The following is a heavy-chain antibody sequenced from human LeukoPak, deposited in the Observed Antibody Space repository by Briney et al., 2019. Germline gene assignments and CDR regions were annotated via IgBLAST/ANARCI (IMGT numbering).Heavy chain of an antibody. V-gene: IGHV3-33*01. D-gene: IGHD6-19*01. CDR1: GFTFSSYG. Sequence: PGRSLRLSCAASGFTFSSYGMHWVRQAPGKGLEWVAVIWYDGSNKYYADSVKGRFTISRDNSKNTLYLQMNSLRAEDTAVYYCASLSGGWDIWVQGTMVTVSS. J-gene: IGHJ3*02. CDR3: ASLSGGWDI. CDR2: IWYDGSNK.